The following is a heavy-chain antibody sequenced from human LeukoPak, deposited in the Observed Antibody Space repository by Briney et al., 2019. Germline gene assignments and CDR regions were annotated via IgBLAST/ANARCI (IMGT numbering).Heavy chain of an antibody. D-gene: IGHD2-2*01. V-gene: IGHV1-69*13. CDR3: ARQPRCTSCYAGGNWALDY. Sequence: SVKVSCKASGGTFSSYAISWVRQAPGQGLEWMGGIIPIFGTANYAQKFQGRVTITADESTSTAYMELSSLRSEDAAVYYCARQPRCTSCYAGGNWALDYWGQGTLVTVSS. CDR1: GGTFSSYA. CDR2: IIPIFGTA. J-gene: IGHJ4*02.